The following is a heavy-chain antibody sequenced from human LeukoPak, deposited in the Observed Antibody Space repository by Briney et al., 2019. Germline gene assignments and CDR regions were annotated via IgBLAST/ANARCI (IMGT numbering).Heavy chain of an antibody. D-gene: IGHD2-2*01. V-gene: IGHV3-23*01. CDR1: GFTFSSYA. J-gene: IGHJ4*02. CDR3: AKGNPPVVPAAVYYFDY. Sequence: GGSLRLSCAASGFTFSSYAMSWVRQAPGKGLEWASAISGSGGSTYYADSVKGRFTISRDNSKNTLYLQMNSLRAEDTAVYYCAKGNPPVVPAAVYYFDYWGQGTLVTVSS. CDR2: ISGSGGST.